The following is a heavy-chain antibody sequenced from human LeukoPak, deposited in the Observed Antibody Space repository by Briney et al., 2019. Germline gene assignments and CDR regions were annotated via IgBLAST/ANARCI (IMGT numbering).Heavy chain of an antibody. CDR3: ARYSSSSSEVDY. Sequence: PSETLSLTCTVSGGSISSYYWSWIRQPPGKGLEWIGYIYYSGSTNYNPSLKSRVTISVDTSKNQFSLKLRSVTAADTAVYYCARYSSSSSEVDYWGQGTLVTVSS. CDR1: GGSISSYY. CDR2: IYYSGST. V-gene: IGHV4-59*01. D-gene: IGHD6-6*01. J-gene: IGHJ4*02.